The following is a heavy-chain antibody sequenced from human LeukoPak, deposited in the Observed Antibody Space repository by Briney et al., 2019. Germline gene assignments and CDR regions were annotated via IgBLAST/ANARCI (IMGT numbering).Heavy chain of an antibody. CDR2: IYTSGTT. Sequence: PSETLSLTCTVSGGSISSGSYCFNWIRQPAGKGLEWIGRIYTSGTTNYNPSLKSRVSISVDTSKNQFSLRLSSVTAADTAVYYCARCLGGRCDYFDYWGQGTLVTVSS. J-gene: IGHJ4*02. CDR1: GGSISSGSYC. D-gene: IGHD3-16*01. V-gene: IGHV4-61*02. CDR3: ARCLGGRCDYFDY.